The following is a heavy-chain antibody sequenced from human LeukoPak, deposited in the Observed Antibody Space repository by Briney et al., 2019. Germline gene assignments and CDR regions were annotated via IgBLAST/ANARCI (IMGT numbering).Heavy chain of an antibody. D-gene: IGHD3-16*01. CDR1: GFIFDYYW. CDR2: INTDGSNT. V-gene: IGHV3-74*01. Sequence: GGSLRLSCAASGFIFDYYWMHWVRQAPGKGLMWVSRINTDGSNTHYADSVKGRFTISRDNAKNTLYLQMNGLRVEDTAVYYLGLLGKNRGWPPFGLRGQGTLVTVSS. CDR3: GLLGKNRGWPPFGL. J-gene: IGHJ4*01.